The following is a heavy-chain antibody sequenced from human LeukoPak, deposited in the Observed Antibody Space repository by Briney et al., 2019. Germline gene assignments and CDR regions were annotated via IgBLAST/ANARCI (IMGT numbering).Heavy chain of an antibody. CDR2: INHSGST. Sequence: PSETLSLTCAVYGGSFSGYYWCWIRQPPGKGLEWIGEINHSGSTNYNPSLKSRVTISVDTSKNQFSLKLSSVTAADTAVYYCARDRRFFKYYYGSGSYYAFDYWGQGTLVTVSS. CDR1: GGSFSGYY. D-gene: IGHD3-10*01. CDR3: ARDRRFFKYYYGSGSYYAFDY. J-gene: IGHJ4*02. V-gene: IGHV4-34*01.